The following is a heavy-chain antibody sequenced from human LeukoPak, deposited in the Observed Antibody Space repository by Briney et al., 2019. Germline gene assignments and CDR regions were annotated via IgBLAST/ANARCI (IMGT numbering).Heavy chain of an antibody. D-gene: IGHD3-10*01. CDR3: ARLTPGKNWFDP. CDR2: MYHSGIT. Sequence: PSETLSLTCTVSGYSINSAFYWGWIRQPPGKGLEWIGTMYHSGITYYNLSLKSRVTISVDTSKNQFSLKLNSVTAADTAMYYCARLTPGKNWFDPWGHGTLVTVSS. CDR1: GYSINSAFY. J-gene: IGHJ5*02. V-gene: IGHV4-38-2*02.